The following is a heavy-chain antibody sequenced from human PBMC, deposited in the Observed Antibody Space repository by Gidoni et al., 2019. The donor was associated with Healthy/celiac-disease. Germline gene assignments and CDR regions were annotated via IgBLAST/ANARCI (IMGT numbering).Heavy chain of an antibody. V-gene: IGHV3-49*05. CDR1: GFTFGDYA. Sequence: EVQLVESGGGLVKPGRSLRLSCTASGFTFGDYAMSWFRQAPGKGLEWVGFIRSKAYGGTTEYAASVKGRFTISRDDSKSIAYLQMNSLKTEDTAVYYCTRASLDTAMVPFDAFDIWGQGTMVTVSS. J-gene: IGHJ3*02. CDR3: TRASLDTAMVPFDAFDI. CDR2: IRSKAYGGTT. D-gene: IGHD5-18*01.